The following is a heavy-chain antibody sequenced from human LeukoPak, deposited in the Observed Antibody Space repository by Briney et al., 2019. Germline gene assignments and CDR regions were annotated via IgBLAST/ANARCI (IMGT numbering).Heavy chain of an antibody. CDR1: GYTLTELS. D-gene: IGHD5-12*01. Sequence: ASVKVSCKVSGYTLTELSMHWVRQAPGKGLEWMGGFDPEDGKTMYAQKFQGRVTLTEDTSTDTAYMELSSLRSDDTAVYYCARDLGDGGYGGVDYWGQGTLVTVSS. V-gene: IGHV1-24*01. CDR2: FDPEDGKT. J-gene: IGHJ4*02. CDR3: ARDLGDGGYGGVDY.